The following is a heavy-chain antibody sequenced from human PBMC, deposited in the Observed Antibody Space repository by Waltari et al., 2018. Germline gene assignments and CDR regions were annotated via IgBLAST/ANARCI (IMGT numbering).Heavy chain of an antibody. V-gene: IGHV3-48*04. CDR2: ISRTSSSI. J-gene: IGHJ4*02. Sequence: EVQLVESGGGLVQPGGSLRLSCAASGFTFSRYTMNWVRQAPGKGLEWVSTISRTSSSISYADSVKGRIITSRDNDKNSLYLQMNSLRAEDTAVYYCAREEVRYCSGGTCSDFDYWGQGTLVTVSS. D-gene: IGHD2-15*01. CDR1: GFTFSRYT. CDR3: AREEVRYCSGGTCSDFDY.